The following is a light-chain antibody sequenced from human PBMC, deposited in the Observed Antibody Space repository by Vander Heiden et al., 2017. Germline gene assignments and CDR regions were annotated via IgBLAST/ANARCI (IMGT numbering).Light chain of an antibody. J-gene: IGKJ2*01. V-gene: IGKV1-39*01. CDR3: QQSHSTPPSYT. CDR1: QTISRY. Sequence: DIQMTQSPSSLSESVGDRVTITCRASQTISRYLNWYQQKPGKAPKVLIYAASSLQSGVPSRFSGSGSGTDFTLTISSLQPEDFGTYYCQQSHSTPPSYTFGQGTKLEIK. CDR2: AAS.